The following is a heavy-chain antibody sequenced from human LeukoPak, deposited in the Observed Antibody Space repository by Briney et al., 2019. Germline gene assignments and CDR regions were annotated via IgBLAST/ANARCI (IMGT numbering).Heavy chain of an antibody. CDR2: ISGSGGST. V-gene: IGHV3-23*01. Sequence: PGGSLRLSCAASGFTFSSYAMSWVRQAPGKGLEWVSAISGSGGSTYYADSVKGRFTISRDNSKNTLYLQMNSLRAEDTAVYYCATSPYYYDSSGIEDYWGQGTLVTVSS. CDR3: ATSPYYYDSSGIEDY. D-gene: IGHD3-22*01. J-gene: IGHJ4*02. CDR1: GFTFSSYA.